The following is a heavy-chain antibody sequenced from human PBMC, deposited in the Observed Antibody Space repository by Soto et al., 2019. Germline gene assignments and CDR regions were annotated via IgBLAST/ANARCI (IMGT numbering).Heavy chain of an antibody. CDR2: ISAYNGNT. CDR3: ARGRRAATKIYYYYGMDV. D-gene: IGHD2-15*01. CDR1: GYTFTSYG. Sequence: GASVKVSCKASGYTFTSYGISWVRQAPGQGLEWMGWISAYNGNTNYAQKLQSRVTMTTDTSTSTAYMELRSLRSDDTAVYYCARGRRAATKIYYYYGMDVWGQGTTVTVSS. J-gene: IGHJ6*02. V-gene: IGHV1-18*04.